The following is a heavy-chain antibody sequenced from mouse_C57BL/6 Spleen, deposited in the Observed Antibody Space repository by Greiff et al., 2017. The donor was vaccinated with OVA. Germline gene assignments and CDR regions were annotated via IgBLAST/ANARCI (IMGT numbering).Heavy chain of an antibody. V-gene: IGHV1-50*01. CDR3: ARHSTVVEGWYFDV. CDR1: GYTFTSYW. J-gene: IGHJ1*03. CDR2: IDPSDSYT. D-gene: IGHD1-1*01. Sequence: QVQLQQPGAELVKPGASVKLSCKASGYTFTSYWMQWVKQRPGQGLEWIGEIDPSDSYTNYNQKFKGKATLTVDTPSSTAYMQLSSLTSEDSAVYYCARHSTVVEGWYFDVWGTGTTVTVSS.